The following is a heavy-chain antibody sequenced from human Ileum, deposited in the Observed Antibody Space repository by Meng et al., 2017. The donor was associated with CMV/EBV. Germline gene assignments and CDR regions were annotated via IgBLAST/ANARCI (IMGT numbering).Heavy chain of an antibody. Sequence: GESLKISCAASGFTFSSYGMHWVRQAPGKGLEWVAVIWYDGSNKYYADSVKGRFTISRDNSKNTLYLQMNSLRAEDTAVYYCAKDIGQWELLVLDYWGQGTLVTVSS. CDR2: IWYDGSNK. V-gene: IGHV3-33*06. CDR3: AKDIGQWELLVLDY. CDR1: GFTFSSYG. D-gene: IGHD1-26*01. J-gene: IGHJ4*02.